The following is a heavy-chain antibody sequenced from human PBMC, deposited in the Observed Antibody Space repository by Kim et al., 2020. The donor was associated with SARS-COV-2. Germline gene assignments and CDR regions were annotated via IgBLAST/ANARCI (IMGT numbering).Heavy chain of an antibody. Sequence: NPSLKSRVTISVDTSKNQFSLKLSSVTAADTAVYYCARAGYYDSSGYYLPWGQGTLVTVSS. D-gene: IGHD3-22*01. V-gene: IGHV4-59*01. J-gene: IGHJ5*02. CDR3: ARAGYYDSSGYYLP.